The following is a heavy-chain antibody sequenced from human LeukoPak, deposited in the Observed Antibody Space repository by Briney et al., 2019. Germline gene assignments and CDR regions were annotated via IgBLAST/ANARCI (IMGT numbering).Heavy chain of an antibody. J-gene: IGHJ4*02. V-gene: IGHV3-23*01. CDR2: ISGSGGST. D-gene: IGHD3-22*01. CDR1: GFTFSSYA. CDR3: AKDRRIVVVIPGSDY. Sequence: TGGSLRLSCAASGFTFSSYAMSWVRQAPGKGLEWVSAISGSGGSTYYADSVKGRFTISRDNSKNTLYLQMNSLRAEDTAVYYCAKDRRIVVVIPGSDYWGQGTLVTVSS.